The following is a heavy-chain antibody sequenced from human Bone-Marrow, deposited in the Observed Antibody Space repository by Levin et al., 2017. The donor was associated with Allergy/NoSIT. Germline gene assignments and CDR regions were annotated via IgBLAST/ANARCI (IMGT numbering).Heavy chain of an antibody. CDR2: IKRKTDDDTI. CDR1: GFTFTNAW. Sequence: SCAASGFTFTNAWMSWVRQAPGKGLEWVARIKRKTDDDTIHYGVPVKGRFTISRDDSANTVYLQMSSLGTEDTAIYYCTTFTVTAPYYFDHWGQGALVTVSS. CDR3: TTFTVTAPYYFDH. V-gene: IGHV3-15*01. D-gene: IGHD4-17*01. J-gene: IGHJ4*02.